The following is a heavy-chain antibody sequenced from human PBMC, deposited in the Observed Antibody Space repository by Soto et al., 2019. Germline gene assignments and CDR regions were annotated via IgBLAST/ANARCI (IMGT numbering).Heavy chain of an antibody. CDR2: INHSGST. CDR1: GGSFSGYY. Sequence: PSETLSLTCAVYGGSFSGYYWSWIRQPPGKGLEWIGEINHSGSTNYNPSLKSRVTISVDTSKNQFSLKLSSVTAADTAVYYCARGAPNCSGGSCYSSSFDPWGQGTLVTVSS. J-gene: IGHJ5*02. V-gene: IGHV4-34*01. D-gene: IGHD2-15*01. CDR3: ARGAPNCSGGSCYSSSFDP.